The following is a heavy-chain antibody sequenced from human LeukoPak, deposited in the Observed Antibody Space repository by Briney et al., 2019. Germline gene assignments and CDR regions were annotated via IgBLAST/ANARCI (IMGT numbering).Heavy chain of an antibody. CDR1: GFTFSSYA. V-gene: IGHV3-30-3*01. Sequence: SGGSLRLSCAASGFTFSSYAMHWVRQAPGKGLEWVAVISYDGSNKYYADSVKGRFTISRDNSKNTLYLQMNSLRAEDTAVYYCARVFEEHTSGSYLFDSWGQGTLVTVSS. CDR3: ARVFEEHTSGSYLFDS. D-gene: IGHD1-26*01. CDR2: ISYDGSNK. J-gene: IGHJ4*02.